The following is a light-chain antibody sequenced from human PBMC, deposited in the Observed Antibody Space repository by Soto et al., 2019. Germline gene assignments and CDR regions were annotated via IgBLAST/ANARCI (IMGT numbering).Light chain of an antibody. CDR2: AAS. V-gene: IGKV1-8*01. CDR1: QGISSY. Sequence: AIRMTQSPSSFSASTGDRVTITCRASQGISSYLAWYQQKPGKAPKLLIYAASTLQSEVPSRFSGSGSGTDFTLTISCLQSEDFATYYCQQYYSYPQSFGPGTKVDIK. CDR3: QQYYSYPQS. J-gene: IGKJ3*01.